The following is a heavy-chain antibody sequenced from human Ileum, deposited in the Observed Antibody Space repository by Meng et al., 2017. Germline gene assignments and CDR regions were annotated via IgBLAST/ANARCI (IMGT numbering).Heavy chain of an antibody. V-gene: IGHV4-4*02. D-gene: IGHD4-23*01. J-gene: IGHJ4*02. Sequence: QGQRRESGPGLVKPSVTLSLTCAGSGDSISTTNWWNWVRQPPGEGLELIGEIYHSWLVNYNLSLKSRVTLSIDKSKNQFSLKLISVTAADTGVYYCAANSGKKMHSWGQGTLVTVSS. CDR2: IYHSWLV. CDR1: GDSISTTNW. CDR3: AANSGKKMHS.